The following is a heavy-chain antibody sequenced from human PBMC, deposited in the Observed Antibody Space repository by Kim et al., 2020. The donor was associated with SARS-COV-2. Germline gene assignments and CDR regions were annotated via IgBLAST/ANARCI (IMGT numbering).Heavy chain of an antibody. CDR2: FDPEDGET. J-gene: IGHJ6*02. V-gene: IGHV1-24*01. D-gene: IGHD3-3*02. CDR1: GYTLTELS. Sequence: ASVKVSCKVSGYTLTELSMHWVRQAPGKGLEWMGGFDPEDGETIYAQKFQGRVTMTEETSTNTAYLELSSLRSEERSVYYCATTLTLVYGMDVWGQGTTGTVSS. CDR3: ATTLTLVYGMDV.